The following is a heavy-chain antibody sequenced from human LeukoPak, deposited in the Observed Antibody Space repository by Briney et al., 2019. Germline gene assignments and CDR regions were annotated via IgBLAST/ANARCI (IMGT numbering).Heavy chain of an antibody. Sequence: SETLSLTCTVSGGSISSYYWSWIRQPPGKGLEWIGYIYYSGSTNYNPSLKSRVTISVDTSKNQFSLKLSSVTAADTAVYYCARQGLTGYLAVDYWGQGTLVTVSS. CDR1: GGSISSYY. CDR2: IYYSGST. D-gene: IGHD3-9*01. J-gene: IGHJ4*02. CDR3: ARQGLTGYLAVDY. V-gene: IGHV4-59*08.